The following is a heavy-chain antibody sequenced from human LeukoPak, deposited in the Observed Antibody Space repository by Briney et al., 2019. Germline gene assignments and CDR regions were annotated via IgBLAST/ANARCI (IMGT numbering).Heavy chain of an antibody. V-gene: IGHV4-59*08. J-gene: IGHJ6*02. CDR3: ARSGGIVATTRSGRSYYYGVDV. CDR1: GGSISSYY. D-gene: IGHD5-12*01. CDR2: IYYSGST. Sequence: PSETLSLTCTVSGGSISSYYWSWIRQPPGKGLEWIGYIYYSGSTNYIPSLKSRVTISVDTSKNQFSLKLSSVTAADTAVYYCARSGGIVATTRSGRSYYYGVDVWGQGTTVPDSS.